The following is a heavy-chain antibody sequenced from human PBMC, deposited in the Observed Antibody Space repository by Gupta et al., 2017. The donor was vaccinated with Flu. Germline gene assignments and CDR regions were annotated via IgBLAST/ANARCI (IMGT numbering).Heavy chain of an antibody. V-gene: IGHV4-59*08. CDR1: GGCISSYY. D-gene: IGHD6-13*01. CDR3: ARRASTGINNPFDY. Sequence: QVQLQESGPGLVKPSETLSLTCTVSGGCISSYYWRWIRQPPGKGLAWIGYIYYSGSTNYNPPLKSRVTISVDTSKNQFSLKLSSVTAADTAVYYCARRASTGINNPFDYWGQGTLVTVSS. CDR2: IYYSGST. J-gene: IGHJ4*02.